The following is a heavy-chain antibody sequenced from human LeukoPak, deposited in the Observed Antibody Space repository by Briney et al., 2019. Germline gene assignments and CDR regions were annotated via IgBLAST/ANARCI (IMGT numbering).Heavy chain of an antibody. CDR1: GGSFSGYY. CDR3: ASGGYCSGGSCSDDAFDI. Sequence: SETLSLTCAVYGGSFSGYYWSWIRQPPGKGLEWIGEINHSGSTNYNPSLKSRVTISVATSKNQFSLRLSSVTAADTAVYYCASGGYCSGGSCSDDAFDIWGQGTMVTVSS. CDR2: INHSGST. J-gene: IGHJ3*02. D-gene: IGHD2-15*01. V-gene: IGHV4-34*01.